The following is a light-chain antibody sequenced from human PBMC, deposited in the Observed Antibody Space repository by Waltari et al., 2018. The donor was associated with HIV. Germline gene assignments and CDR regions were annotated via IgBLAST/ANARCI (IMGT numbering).Light chain of an antibody. CDR3: QQYNSSPLT. Sequence: VVLTQSPGALSLSPGETATLSCRASQSLRRLAWYQHKPGQAPRLGIYDTSIRATGIPDRFSGDGSRTDFTLTISRLEPEDFAVYYCQQYNSSPLTFGGGTKVEIK. V-gene: IGKV3-20*01. J-gene: IGKJ4*01. CDR2: DTS. CDR1: QSLRR.